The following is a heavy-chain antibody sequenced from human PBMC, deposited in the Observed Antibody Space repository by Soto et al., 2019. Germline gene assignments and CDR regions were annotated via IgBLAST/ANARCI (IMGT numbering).Heavy chain of an antibody. CDR1: GFSLNTRAVG. J-gene: IGHJ3*02. CDR3: AHRHDLGGFDI. D-gene: IGHD2-15*01. V-gene: IGHV2-5*01. CDR2: INWNDDE. Sequence: QITLKESGPTLVKPTQTLTLTCTFSGFSLNTRAVGVGWIRQPPGKALEWLALINWNDDERYSPSLKDRLTITKDTSRNHVGLTMTNVDPVDTATYYGAHRHDLGGFDIWGQGTTVTVSS.